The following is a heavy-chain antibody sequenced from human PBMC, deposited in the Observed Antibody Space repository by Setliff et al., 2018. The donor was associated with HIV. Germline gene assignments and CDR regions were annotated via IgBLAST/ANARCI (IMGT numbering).Heavy chain of an antibody. V-gene: IGHV3-74*01. CDR2: MNTDGSST. D-gene: IGHD3-22*01. Sequence: GGSLRLSCAASGFTFSSYWMHWVRQAPGKGLVWVFGMNTDGSSTRYADSVKGRFTISRDNAKNTLYLQMSSLRSEDTAVYYCAKDRYYDSSGSPFDYWGQGTLVTVSS. J-gene: IGHJ4*02. CDR1: GFTFSSYW. CDR3: AKDRYYDSSGSPFDY.